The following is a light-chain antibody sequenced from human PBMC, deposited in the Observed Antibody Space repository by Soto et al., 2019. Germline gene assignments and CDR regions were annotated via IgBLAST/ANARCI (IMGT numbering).Light chain of an antibody. V-gene: IGKV1-5*03. CDR1: QSISTW. Sequence: DIQMTQSPSTLSASVGNRVTITCRPSQSISTWLAWYQQEPGKAPKLLIHKASIVQSGGPSRFSGGGSGTDFTLTISSLHPDDFATYYCQQYNSYSPTFGQGTKVDIK. CDR2: KAS. J-gene: IGKJ1*01. CDR3: QQYNSYSPT.